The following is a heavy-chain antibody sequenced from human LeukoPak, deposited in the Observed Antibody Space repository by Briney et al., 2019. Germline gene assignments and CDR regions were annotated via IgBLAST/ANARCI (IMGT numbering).Heavy chain of an antibody. CDR1: GYTFTGYY. Sequence: GASVKVSCKASGYTFTGYYMHWVRQAPGQGLEWMGWINPNSGGTNYAQKFQGRVTMTRDTSISTAYMELSRLRSDDTAVYYCAREGGPDGTGTTFDYYYYGMDVWGQGTTVTVSS. V-gene: IGHV1-2*02. D-gene: IGHD1-7*01. CDR3: AREGGPDGTGTTFDYYYYGMDV. CDR2: INPNSGGT. J-gene: IGHJ6*02.